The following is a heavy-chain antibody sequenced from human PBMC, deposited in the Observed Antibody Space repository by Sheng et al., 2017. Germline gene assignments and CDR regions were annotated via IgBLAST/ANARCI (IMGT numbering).Heavy chain of an antibody. Sequence: QVQLVQSGAEVKKPGSSVKVSCKASGGTFSSYAISWVRQAPGQGLEWMGGIIPILGIANYAQKFQGRVTITADKSTSTAYMELSSLRSEDTAVYYCARDVVPAAMIPYYYYYMDVWGKGTTVTVSS. D-gene: IGHD2-2*01. CDR1: GGTFSSYA. CDR3: ARDVVPAAMIPYYYYYMDV. CDR2: IIPILGIA. V-gene: IGHV1-69*04. J-gene: IGHJ6*03.